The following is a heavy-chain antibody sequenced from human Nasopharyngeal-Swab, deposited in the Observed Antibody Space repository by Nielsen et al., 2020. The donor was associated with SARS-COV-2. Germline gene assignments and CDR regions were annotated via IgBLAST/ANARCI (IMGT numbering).Heavy chain of an antibody. CDR2: TEIGGTT. V-gene: IGHV3-53*01. CDR3: ARDLGGGYCTTTNCPGS. D-gene: IGHD2-2*01. CDR1: GFTFNSYA. Sequence: GESLKISCAASGFTFNSYAMSWVRQAPGKGLEWVSVTEIGGTTHYADSVKGRFSISRDSSTNTLYLQMNNVRAEDTAVYYCARDLGGGYCTTTNCPGSWGQGTLVTVSS. J-gene: IGHJ1*01.